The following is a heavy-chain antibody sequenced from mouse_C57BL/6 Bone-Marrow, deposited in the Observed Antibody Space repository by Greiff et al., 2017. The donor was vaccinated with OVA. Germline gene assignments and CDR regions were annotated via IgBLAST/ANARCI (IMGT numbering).Heavy chain of an antibody. V-gene: IGHV5-4*01. D-gene: IGHD2-2*01. J-gene: IGHJ2*01. Sequence: EVQRVESGGGLVKPGGSLKLSCAASGFTFSSYAMSWVRQTPEKRLEWVATISDGGSYTYYPDNVKGRFTISRDNAKNNLYLQMSHLKSEDTAMYYCAREDYGDDVQGYWGQGTTLTVSS. CDR1: GFTFSSYA. CDR2: ISDGGSYT. CDR3: AREDYGDDVQGY.